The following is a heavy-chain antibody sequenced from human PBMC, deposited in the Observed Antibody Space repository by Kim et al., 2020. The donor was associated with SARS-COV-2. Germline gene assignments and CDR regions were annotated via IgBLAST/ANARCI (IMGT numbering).Heavy chain of an antibody. CDR3: ARGSSERYYSNYGGGY. CDR1: GGSFSGYY. Sequence: SETLSLTCAVYGGSFSGYYWSWIRQPPGKGLEWIGEINHSGSTNYNPSLKSRVTISVDTSKNQFSLKLSSVTAADTAVYYCARGSSERYYSNYGGGYWGQGTLVTVSS. J-gene: IGHJ4*02. V-gene: IGHV4-34*01. CDR2: INHSGST. D-gene: IGHD4-4*01.